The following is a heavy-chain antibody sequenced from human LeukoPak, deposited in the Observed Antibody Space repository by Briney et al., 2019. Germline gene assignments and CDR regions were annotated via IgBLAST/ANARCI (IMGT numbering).Heavy chain of an antibody. J-gene: IGHJ4*02. CDR1: GYTFTSYD. CDR2: MSPNSGDT. CDR3: ARGPPNWGYDY. Sequence: ASVKVSCTASGYTFTSYDFNWVRQATGQRPEWMGWMSPNSGDTGYAQKFQDRVTMTRNTSISTAYMELSSLRSDDTAVYSCARGPPNWGYDYWGPGTLVTVSS. V-gene: IGHV1-8*01. D-gene: IGHD7-27*01.